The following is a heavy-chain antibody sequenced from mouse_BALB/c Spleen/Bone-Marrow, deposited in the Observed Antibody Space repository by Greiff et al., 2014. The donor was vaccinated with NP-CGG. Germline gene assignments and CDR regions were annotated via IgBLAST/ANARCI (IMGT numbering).Heavy chain of an antibody. J-gene: IGHJ1*01. CDR1: GYAFSSSW. D-gene: IGHD1-3*01. V-gene: IGHV1-82*01. CDR2: IYPGDGDT. CDR3: ARHAYGSSYWYFDV. Sequence: VQLQQSGPELVKPGASVKISCKASGYAFSSSWMNWVKQRPGQGLEWIGRIYPGDGDTNYNGKFKGKATLTADKSSSTAYMQLSSLPSVDSAVYFCARHAYGSSYWYFDVRGAGTTITVSS.